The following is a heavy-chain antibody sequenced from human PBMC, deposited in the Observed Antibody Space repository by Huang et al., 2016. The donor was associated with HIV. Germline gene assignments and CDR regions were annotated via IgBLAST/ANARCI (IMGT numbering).Heavy chain of an antibody. CDR3: VREGNPGSSRFFGDNWFDP. D-gene: IGHD6-13*01. Sequence: EVQLLESGGGLAQPGGSLRLSCAASGFGFSGYGMRWVRQAPGKGLEGVAAVGRLGVNIFYSNSERGRFTVTRDNYKDTFYLQMTALRGEDRAVYFCVREGNPGSSRFFGDNWFDPWGQGTLVTVSP. CDR2: VGRLGVNI. J-gene: IGHJ5*02. V-gene: IGHV3-23*01. CDR1: GFGFSGYG.